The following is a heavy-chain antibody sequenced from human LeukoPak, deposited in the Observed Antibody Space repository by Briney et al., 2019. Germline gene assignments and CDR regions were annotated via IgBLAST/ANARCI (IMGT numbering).Heavy chain of an antibody. CDR3: ARGMVATSRTPVDY. CDR1: GFTLSSYE. CDR2: ISSSGSSI. J-gene: IGHJ4*02. D-gene: IGHD5-12*01. Sequence: PGGSLRLSCAASGFTLSSYEMNWVRQAPGKGLEWVSYISSSGSSIYCADSVKGRFTISRDNAKNSLYLQMNSLRAEDTAVYYCARGMVATSRTPVDYWGQGTLVTVSS. V-gene: IGHV3-48*03.